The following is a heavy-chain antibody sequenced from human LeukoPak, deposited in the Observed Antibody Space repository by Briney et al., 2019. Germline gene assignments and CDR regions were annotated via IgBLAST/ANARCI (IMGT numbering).Heavy chain of an antibody. CDR2: MNPNSGNT. CDR1: GYTFTSYD. Sequence: GASVKVTCKASGYTFTSYDINWVRQATGQGLEWMGWMNPNSGNTGYAQKFQGRVTMTRNTSISTAYMELSSLRSEDTAVYYCARGVGGYSYGLGAYWFDPWGQGTLVTVSS. V-gene: IGHV1-8*01. J-gene: IGHJ5*02. D-gene: IGHD5-18*01. CDR3: ARGVGGYSYGLGAYWFDP.